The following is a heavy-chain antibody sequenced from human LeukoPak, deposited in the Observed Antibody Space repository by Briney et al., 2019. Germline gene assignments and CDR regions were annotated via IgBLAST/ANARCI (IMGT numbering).Heavy chain of an antibody. CDR1: GFTFSSYG. Sequence: GGSLRLSCAASGFTFSSYGIHWVRQAPGKGLEWVTFIGYDGRNKYYADSVKGRFTISRDNSKNTLYLQMNSLRAEDTALYYCAKDIGPRGYSGYEIDYWGQGTLVTVSS. J-gene: IGHJ4*02. CDR3: AKDIGPRGYSGYEIDY. V-gene: IGHV3-30*02. CDR2: IGYDGRNK. D-gene: IGHD5-12*01.